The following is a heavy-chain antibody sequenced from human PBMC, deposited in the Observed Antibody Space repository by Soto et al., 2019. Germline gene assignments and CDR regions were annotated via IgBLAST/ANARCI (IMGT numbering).Heavy chain of an antibody. V-gene: IGHV3-15*07. D-gene: IGHD2-2*01. CDR1: GFTFSKAW. CDR2: IRSKTNGEAT. Sequence: EMQLVESGGGFVRPGESLRLSCAASGFTFSKAWISWVRQAPGKGLEWVGRIRSKTNGEATDYAAPVKGRFIISRDDSKDMLYLQMSSLKPEDTAVYYCTTLYRLDPWGQGTLVTVSS. J-gene: IGHJ5*02. CDR3: TTLYRLDP.